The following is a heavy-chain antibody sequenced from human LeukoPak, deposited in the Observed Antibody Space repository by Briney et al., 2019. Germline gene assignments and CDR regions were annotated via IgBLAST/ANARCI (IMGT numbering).Heavy chain of an antibody. CDR2: ISGSSSHV. J-gene: IGHJ3*02. Sequence: GGSLRLSCAASGFTFSSYSMNWVRQAPGKGLEWVSSISGSSSHVWYADSVKGRFTSSRDNAKNSLYLQMSSLRVEDTAVYYCARDQYYSDSSGYPYDIWGQGTMVTVSS. CDR1: GFTFSSYS. CDR3: ARDQYYSDSSGYPYDI. D-gene: IGHD3-22*01. V-gene: IGHV3-21*01.